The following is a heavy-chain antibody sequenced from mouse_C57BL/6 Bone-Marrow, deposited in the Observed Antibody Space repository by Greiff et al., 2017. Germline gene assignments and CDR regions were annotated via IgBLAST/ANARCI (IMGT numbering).Heavy chain of an antibody. J-gene: IGHJ2*01. V-gene: IGHV14-4*01. CDR1: GFNIKDDY. CDR2: IDPENGDT. D-gene: IGHD1-1*01. Sequence: VQLQQPGAELVKPGASVKLSCTASGFNIKDDYMHWVKQRPEQGLEWIGWIDPENGDTEYASKFQGKATITADTSSNTAYLQLSSLTSEDTAVYYCTTGDYYGSSSYYFDYWGQGTTLTVSS. CDR3: TTGDYYGSSSYYFDY.